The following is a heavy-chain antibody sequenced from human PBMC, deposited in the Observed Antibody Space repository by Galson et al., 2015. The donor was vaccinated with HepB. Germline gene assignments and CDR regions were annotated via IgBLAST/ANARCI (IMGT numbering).Heavy chain of an antibody. D-gene: IGHD6-19*01. CDR2: VNPKGGGV. Sequence: SVKVSCKASGYAFRHYYIHWVRQAPGQGLEWMGRVNPKGGGVEYAQRFRGRVTLTGDTSISTAYMELSDMKSADTAVYYCARSSLYQWNRYDAFDIWGPGTLVTVSS. V-gene: IGHV1-2*06. CDR3: ARSSLYQWNRYDAFDI. CDR1: GYAFRHYY. J-gene: IGHJ3*02.